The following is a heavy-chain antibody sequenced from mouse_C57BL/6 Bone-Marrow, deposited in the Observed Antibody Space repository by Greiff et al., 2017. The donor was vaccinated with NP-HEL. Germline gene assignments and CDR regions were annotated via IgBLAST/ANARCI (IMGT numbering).Heavy chain of an antibody. D-gene: IGHD3-2*02. J-gene: IGHJ3*01. V-gene: IGHV1-19*01. Sequence: EVQLQQSGPVLVKPGASVKMSCKASGYTFTDYYMNWVKQSHGKSLEWIGVINPYNGGTSYNQKFKGKATLTVDKSSSTAYMELNSLTSEDSAVYYCARGRLSFAYWGQGTLVTVSA. CDR3: ARGRLSFAY. CDR2: INPYNGGT. CDR1: GYTFTDYY.